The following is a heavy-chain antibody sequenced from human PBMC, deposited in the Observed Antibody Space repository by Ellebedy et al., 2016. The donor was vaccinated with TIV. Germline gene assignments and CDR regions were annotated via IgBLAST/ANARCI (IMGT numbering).Heavy chain of an antibody. CDR3: ARGLAVAGTSHY. Sequence: ASVKVSCKASGYTFTGYYMHWVRQAPGQGLEWMGWINPNNSDTNYAQKFQGRVTMTRDTSISTAYMELSRLRSDDTAVYYCARGLAVAGTSHYWGQGTLVTVSS. CDR2: INPNNSDT. D-gene: IGHD6-19*01. V-gene: IGHV1-2*02. J-gene: IGHJ4*02. CDR1: GYTFTGYY.